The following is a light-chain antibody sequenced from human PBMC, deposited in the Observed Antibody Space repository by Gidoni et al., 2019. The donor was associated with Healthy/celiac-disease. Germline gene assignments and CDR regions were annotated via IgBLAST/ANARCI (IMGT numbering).Light chain of an antibody. Sequence: EIVFTQSPGTLSLSPGERATLPCRASQSVSSRYLAWYQQKPCQAPRLLIYGASSRATSLPDRFSGSVSATDFTLTISRLEPEDFAVYYCQQYGSSPMYTFGQXTKLEIK. CDR3: QQYGSSPMYT. CDR2: GAS. CDR1: QSVSSRY. J-gene: IGKJ2*01. V-gene: IGKV3-20*01.